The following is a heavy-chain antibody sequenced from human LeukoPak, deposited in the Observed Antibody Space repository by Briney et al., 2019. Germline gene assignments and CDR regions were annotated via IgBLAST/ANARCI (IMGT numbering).Heavy chain of an antibody. CDR2: ISGSGGST. V-gene: IGHV3-23*01. CDR1: GFTFSSYA. J-gene: IGHJ4*02. Sequence: GGSLRVSCAASGFTFSSYAMSCVRQAPGKGLGWVSAISGSGGSTYYADSVKGRVTISRDNYKNTLYLQMNSLRAEDTAVYYCAKDRPSDYWGQGTLVTVSS. CDR3: AKDRPSDY.